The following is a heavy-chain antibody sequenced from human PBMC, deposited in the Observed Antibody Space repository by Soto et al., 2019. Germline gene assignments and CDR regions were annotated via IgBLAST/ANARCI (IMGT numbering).Heavy chain of an antibody. Sequence: QVRLVQSGAEVKKPGSSVKVSCMASGGSFSSYSVNWVRQSSGQGLEWMGGIIPLFGTTNYAQKFQGRAKFPAAEYPRPAYMDSTSLPSAATAVFFWGRGQLWSPGYNSYGMAVWGHGTTVIVSS. CDR2: IIPLFGTT. V-gene: IGHV1-69*01. D-gene: IGHD5-18*01. CDR3: GRGQLWSPGYNSYGMAV. J-gene: IGHJ6*02. CDR1: GGSFSSYS.